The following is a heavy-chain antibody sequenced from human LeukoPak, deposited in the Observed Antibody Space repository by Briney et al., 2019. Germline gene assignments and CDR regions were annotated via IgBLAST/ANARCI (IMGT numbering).Heavy chain of an antibody. Sequence: VASVKVSCTASGYTFTSYGISWVRQAPGQGLEWMGWISAYNGNTNYAQKLQGRVTMTTDTSTSTAYMELRSLRSDDTAVYYCARDVHYDSSGYYYYYCGMDVWGQGTTVTVSS. CDR1: GYTFTSYG. CDR2: ISAYNGNT. V-gene: IGHV1-18*01. J-gene: IGHJ6*02. CDR3: ARDVHYDSSGYYYYYCGMDV. D-gene: IGHD3-22*01.